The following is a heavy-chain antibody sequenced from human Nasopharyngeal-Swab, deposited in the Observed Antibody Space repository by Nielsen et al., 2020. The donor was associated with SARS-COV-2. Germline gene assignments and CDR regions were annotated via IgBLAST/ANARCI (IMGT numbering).Heavy chain of an antibody. CDR3: ARGGDPREVVAATDCFDP. D-gene: IGHD2-15*01. V-gene: IGHV1-46*01. J-gene: IGHJ5*02. CDR2: INPGGGSA. Sequence: WVRQAPGQGLEWMGIINPGGGSARYSQSFQGRATMTRDTSTSTVYMELSSLRSEDTAVYYCARGGDPREVVAATDCFDPWGQGTLVTVSS.